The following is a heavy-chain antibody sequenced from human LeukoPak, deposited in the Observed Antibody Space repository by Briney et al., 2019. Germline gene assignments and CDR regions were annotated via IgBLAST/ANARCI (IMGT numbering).Heavy chain of an antibody. D-gene: IGHD3-22*01. V-gene: IGHV3-23*01. Sequence: PGGSLRLSCSASGFTFSSYAMSWVRQAPGKDLEWVSGISGSGDRTYYADSVKGRFTISRDNSKNTLYLQMNSLRAEDTAVYYCAKEIRITMIVVAIPGDVWGKGTTVTISS. J-gene: IGHJ6*04. CDR1: GFTFSSYA. CDR2: ISGSGDRT. CDR3: AKEIRITMIVVAIPGDV.